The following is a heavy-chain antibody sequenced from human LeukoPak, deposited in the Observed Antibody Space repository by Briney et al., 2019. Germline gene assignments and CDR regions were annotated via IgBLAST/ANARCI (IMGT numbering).Heavy chain of an antibody. CDR3: ARRVYSYGSSDAFDI. CDR2: IYPGDSET. CDR1: GYSFISYW. J-gene: IGHJ3*02. D-gene: IGHD5-18*01. Sequence: GESLKISCKGSGYSFISYWIAWVRRMPGKGLEYLGIIYPGDSETRYNPSFQGQVTISADKSISTAYLQWDSLKASDTAMYYCARRVYSYGSSDAFDIWGQGTMVTVSS. V-gene: IGHV5-51*01.